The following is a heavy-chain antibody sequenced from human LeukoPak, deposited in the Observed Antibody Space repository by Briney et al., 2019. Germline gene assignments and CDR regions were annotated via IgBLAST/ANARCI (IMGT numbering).Heavy chain of an antibody. CDR3: ARRTPQPRPKLVVLVAGTRGNWFDP. Sequence: SETLSLTCAVYGGSFSGYYWSWIRQPPGKGLEWIGEINHTGSTNYNTSLKSRVTLSVDTSKNQFSLKLSPVTAADTAVYYCARRTPQPRPKLVVLVAGTRGNWFDPWGQGTLVTVSS. CDR2: INHTGST. D-gene: IGHD6-19*01. J-gene: IGHJ5*02. V-gene: IGHV4-34*01. CDR1: GGSFSGYY.